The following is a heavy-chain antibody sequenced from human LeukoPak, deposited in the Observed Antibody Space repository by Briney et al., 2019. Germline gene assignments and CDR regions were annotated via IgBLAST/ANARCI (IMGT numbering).Heavy chain of an antibody. CDR1: GGTFSSYA. D-gene: IGHD2-2*01. J-gene: IGHJ6*02. CDR3: ASSPNDCSSTSCHHAYYYGMDV. V-gene: IGHV1-69*04. CDR2: IIPILGIA. Sequence: SVKVSCKASGGTFSSYAISWVRQAPGQGLEWVGRIIPILGIANYAQKFQGRVTITADKSTSTAYMELSSLRSEDTAVYYCASSPNDCSSTSCHHAYYYGMDVWGQGTTVTVSS.